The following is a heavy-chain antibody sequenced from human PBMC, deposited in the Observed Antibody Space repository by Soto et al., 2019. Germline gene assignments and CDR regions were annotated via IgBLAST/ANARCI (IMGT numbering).Heavy chain of an antibody. D-gene: IGHD5-18*01. V-gene: IGHV1-18*01. CDR2: INAYNGNT. J-gene: IGHJ4*02. CDR1: GYTFTSYG. CDR3: ARDVGYGLIDG. Sequence: QVQLVQSGGEVKKPGASVQVSFKASGYTFTSYGISWGRQAPGQALEWMGWINAYNGNTNYAQKVQGRVTMTTDTSTSTAYMALRSLRSDDTDVYYCARDVGYGLIDGWGQGTLVTVSS.